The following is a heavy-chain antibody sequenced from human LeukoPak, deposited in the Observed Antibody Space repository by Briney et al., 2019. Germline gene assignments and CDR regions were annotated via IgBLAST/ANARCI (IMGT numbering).Heavy chain of an antibody. V-gene: IGHV4-34*01. CDR3: ARGRNYYDSSGWSQKPYYYYYYGMDV. J-gene: IGHJ6*02. D-gene: IGHD3-22*01. Sequence: PSETLSLTCAVYGGSFSGYYWSWIRQPPGKGLEWIGEINHSGSTNYNPSLKSRVTISVDTSKNQFSLKLSSVTAADTAVYYCARGRNYYDSSGWSQKPYYYYYYGMDVWGQGTTVTVSS. CDR1: GGSFSGYY. CDR2: INHSGST.